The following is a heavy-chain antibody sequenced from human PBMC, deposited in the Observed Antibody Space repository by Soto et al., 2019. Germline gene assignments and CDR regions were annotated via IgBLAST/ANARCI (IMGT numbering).Heavy chain of an antibody. J-gene: IGHJ6*02. CDR2: IHAGSGDK. CDR1: GYTFTNYA. Sequence: QVQLVQSGAEVKRPGASAKVSCKASGYTFTNYAIHWVRHDPGQGREWMGWIHAGSGDKKYSQKFQDRVTITWGTPASKAYLELSSLRAEGTAVYYCPSAPRCSGYYYCAMDVWGQGTTVTGSS. D-gene: IGHD2-15*01. CDR3: PSAPRCSGYYYCAMDV. V-gene: IGHV1-3*01.